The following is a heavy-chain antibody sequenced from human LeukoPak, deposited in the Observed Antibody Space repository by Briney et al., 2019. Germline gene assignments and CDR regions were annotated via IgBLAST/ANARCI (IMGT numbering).Heavy chain of an antibody. V-gene: IGHV1-8*03. CDR2: MNPNSGNT. J-gene: IGHJ6*03. D-gene: IGHD1-26*01. Sequence: ASVKASCKASGYTFTSYDINWVRQATGQGLEWMGWMNPNSGNTGYAQKFQGRVTITRNTSISTAYMELSSLRSEDTAVYYCARGPGGSYYRYYYMDVWGEGTTVTVSS. CDR3: ARGPGGSYYRYYYMDV. CDR1: GYTFTSYD.